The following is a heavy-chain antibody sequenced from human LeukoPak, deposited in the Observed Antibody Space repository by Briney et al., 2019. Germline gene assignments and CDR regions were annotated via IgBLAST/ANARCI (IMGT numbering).Heavy chain of an antibody. CDR3: EKGGGVMLMYYHYMDV. CDR1: GFTFDDYA. J-gene: IGHJ6*03. V-gene: IGHV3-9*03. Sequence: GGSLRLSCAASGFTFDDYATHWVRQAPGKGLEWVSGITWNRDSIDYADSVKGRFTISRDNAKNSLYLQMNSLRAEDMALYYWEKGGGVMLMYYHYMDVWGKGTTVTVSS. D-gene: IGHD3-16*01. CDR2: ITWNRDSI.